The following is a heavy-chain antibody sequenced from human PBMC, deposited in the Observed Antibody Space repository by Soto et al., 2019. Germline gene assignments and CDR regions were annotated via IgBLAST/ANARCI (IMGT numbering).Heavy chain of an antibody. J-gene: IGHJ4*02. CDR2: IYYSGST. CDR1: GGSISSYY. CDR3: AHFPTDLTTFDY. D-gene: IGHD1-1*01. V-gene: IGHV4-59*01. Sequence: SETLSLTCTVSGGSISSYYWSWIRQPPGKGLEWIGYIYYSGSTNYNPSLKSRVTISVDTSKNQFSLKLSSVTAADTAVYYCAHFPTDLTTFDYWGLGALVTVSS.